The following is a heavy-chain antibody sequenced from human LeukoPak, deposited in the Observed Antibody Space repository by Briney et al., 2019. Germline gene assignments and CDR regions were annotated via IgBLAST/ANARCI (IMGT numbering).Heavy chain of an antibody. Sequence: ASVKVSCKTSGYTFTSYDINWVRQAPGQGLEWMGWMSPHSGNTGYEQNLQGRITLTRDTSISTAYMELRSLTSEDTAVYYCARDNSVRDEAWWFNPWGQGTLVTVSS. CDR2: MSPHSGNT. CDR3: ARDNSVRDEAWWFNP. J-gene: IGHJ5*02. D-gene: IGHD5-24*01. CDR1: GYTFTSYD. V-gene: IGHV1-8*01.